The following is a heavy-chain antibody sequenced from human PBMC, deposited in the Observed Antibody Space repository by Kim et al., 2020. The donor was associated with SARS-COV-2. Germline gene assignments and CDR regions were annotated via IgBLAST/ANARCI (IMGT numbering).Heavy chain of an antibody. CDR1: GFTFSDYF. J-gene: IGHJ6*04. D-gene: IGHD6-13*01. V-gene: IGHV3-11*06. CDR2: ISSSSTFT. Sequence: GGSLRLSCAASGFTFSDYFMSWIRQAPGKGLEWVSYISSSSTFTNYADSVKGRFTISRDNAKNSLYLQMNNLRAEDTAVYYCAGDTTTAAADIYYYYGMAVWGKGTAVTVSS. CDR3: AGDTTTAAADIYYYYGMAV.